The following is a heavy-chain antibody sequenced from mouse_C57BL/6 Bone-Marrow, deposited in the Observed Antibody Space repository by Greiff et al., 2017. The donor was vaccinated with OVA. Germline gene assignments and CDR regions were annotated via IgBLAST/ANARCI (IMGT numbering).Heavy chain of an antibody. CDR2: IETANGNT. CDR3: AIYRIYYDFRFDY. J-gene: IGHJ2*01. CDR1: GFNIKNTY. V-gene: IGHV14-3*01. D-gene: IGHD2-4*01. Sequence: VQLQQSVAELVRPGASVKLSCTASGFNIKNTYMHWVKQRPEQGLEWIGRIETANGNTKYAPKFQGKATITADTSSNTAYLQLSSLTSEDTAIYYCAIYRIYYDFRFDYWGQGTTLTVSS.